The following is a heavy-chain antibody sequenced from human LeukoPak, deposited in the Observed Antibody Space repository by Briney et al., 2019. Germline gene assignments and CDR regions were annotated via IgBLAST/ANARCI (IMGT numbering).Heavy chain of an antibody. V-gene: IGHV4-59*08. D-gene: IGHD2-15*01. J-gene: IGHJ6*02. CDR1: GGSISSYY. Sequence: SETLSLTCTVSGGSISSYYWSWIRQPPGKGLEWIGYIYYSGSTNYNPSLKSRVTVSVDTSKNQFSLKLSTVTAADTAVYYCARRGSYDGMDVWGQGTTVTVSS. CDR3: ARRGSYDGMDV. CDR2: IYYSGST.